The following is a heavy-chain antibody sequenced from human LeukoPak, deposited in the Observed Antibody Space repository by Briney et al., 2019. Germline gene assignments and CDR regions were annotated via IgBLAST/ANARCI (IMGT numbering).Heavy chain of an antibody. J-gene: IGHJ4*02. CDR1: GYTFIGYY. D-gene: IGHD5-24*01. CDR3: AREGVIGDGYNFFDY. CDR2: INPHSGGT. V-gene: IGHV1-2*02. Sequence: ASVKVSCKASGYTFIGYYMHWVRQAPGQGLEWMGWINPHSGGTNSEQNFQGRFTMSRDTSISTVYMELSRLRSDDTALYYCAREGVIGDGYNFFDYWGQGTLVTVSS.